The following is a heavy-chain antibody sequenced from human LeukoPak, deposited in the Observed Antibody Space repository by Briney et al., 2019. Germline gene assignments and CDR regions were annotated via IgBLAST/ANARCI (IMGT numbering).Heavy chain of an antibody. J-gene: IGHJ6*02. CDR3: ASGVQDYYDSSGYYFGLDYYYYGMDV. Sequence: ASVKVPCKASGYTFTGYYMHWVRQAPGQGLEWMGRINPNSGGTNYAQKFQGRVTMTRDTSTSTAYMELSRLRSDDTAVYYCASGVQDYYDSSGYYFGLDYYYYGMDVWGQGTTVTVSS. CDR2: INPNSGGT. D-gene: IGHD3-22*01. CDR1: GYTFTGYY. V-gene: IGHV1-2*06.